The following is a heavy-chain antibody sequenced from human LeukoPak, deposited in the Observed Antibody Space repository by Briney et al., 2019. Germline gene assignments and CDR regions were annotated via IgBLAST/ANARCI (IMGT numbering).Heavy chain of an antibody. V-gene: IGHV3-23*01. CDR1: GFFFCSYA. J-gene: IGHJ6*02. CDR2: IISAGDVT. CDR3: AKYYASGSFYPHYGLDV. D-gene: IGHD3-10*01. Sequence: GGSLRLSCAASGFFFCSYAMSWVRQAPGRGLDWVSTIISAGDVTYYTDSVEGRFTMSRDNSNDTVFLQMNSLRSEDTAIYYCAKYYASGSFYPHYGLDVWGQGTTVTVSS.